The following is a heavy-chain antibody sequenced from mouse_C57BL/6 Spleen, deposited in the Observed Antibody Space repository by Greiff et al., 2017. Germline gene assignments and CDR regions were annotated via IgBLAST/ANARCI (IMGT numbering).Heavy chain of an antibody. CDR2: SNPSSGYT. CDR1: GYTFTSYT. V-gene: IGHV1-4*01. Sequence: VQLQQSGAELARPGASVKMSCKASGYTFTSYTMHWVKQRPGQGLEWIGYSNPSSGYTKYNQKFKDKATLTADKSFSPAYMQLSSLTSDDSAVYSCARGYYFDYWGQGTTLTVSS. CDR3: ARGYYFDY. J-gene: IGHJ2*01.